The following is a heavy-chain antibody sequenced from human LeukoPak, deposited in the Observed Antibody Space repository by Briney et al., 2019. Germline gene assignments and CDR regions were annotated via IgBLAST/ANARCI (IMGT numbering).Heavy chain of an antibody. D-gene: IGHD3-22*01. CDR1: GYTFTSYG. J-gene: IGHJ4*02. Sequence: GASVKVSCKASGYTFTSYGIIWVRQAPGQGLEWMGWISAYNGNTNYAQKLQGRVTMTTDTSTSTAYMELRSLRSDDTAVYYCARAADYYDSSGYSHWGQGTLVTVSS. CDR3: ARAADYYDSSGYSH. V-gene: IGHV1-18*01. CDR2: ISAYNGNT.